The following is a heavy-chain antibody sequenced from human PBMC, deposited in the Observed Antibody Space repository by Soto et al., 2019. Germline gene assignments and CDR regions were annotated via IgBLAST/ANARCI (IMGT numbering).Heavy chain of an antibody. Sequence: GSLRLSSAASGXTFTDYCMHWVRQSPGKGLVWVSRISGDGSSTSYADSVKGRFTTSRDNAKNTLYLQMNSLRAEDTAVYYCAKSKYGMDVWGQGTTVTVSS. CDR2: ISGDGSST. D-gene: IGHD4-4*01. CDR3: AKSKYGMDV. V-gene: IGHV3-74*01. CDR1: GXTFTDYC. J-gene: IGHJ6*02.